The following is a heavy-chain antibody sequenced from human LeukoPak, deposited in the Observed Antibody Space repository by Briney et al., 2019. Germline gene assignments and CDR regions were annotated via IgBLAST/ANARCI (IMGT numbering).Heavy chain of an antibody. J-gene: IGHJ4*02. Sequence: ASVKVSCKASGYTFTSYYMHWVRQAPGQGLEWMGIINPSGGSTSYAQKFQGRVTMTRDTSTSTVYMELSSLRSEDTAVYYCARTWLRYSSSGYLDYWGQGTLVTVSS. CDR3: ARTWLRYSSSGYLDY. V-gene: IGHV1-46*01. CDR2: INPSGGST. D-gene: IGHD6-13*01. CDR1: GYTFTSYY.